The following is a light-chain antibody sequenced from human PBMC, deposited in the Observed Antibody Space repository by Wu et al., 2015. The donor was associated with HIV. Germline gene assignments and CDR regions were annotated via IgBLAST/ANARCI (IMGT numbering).Light chain of an antibody. CDR3: QQYNGIPPT. CDR2: KAS. V-gene: IGKV1-5*03. CDR1: QTIGSW. Sequence: DIQMTQSPSTLSASVGDRVTITCRASQTIGSWLAWYQQKPGKAPKLLIYKASSLESGVPSRFSGSGSETEFTLTISGLQPADFATYYCQQYNGIPPTFGGGTKVEI. J-gene: IGKJ4*01.